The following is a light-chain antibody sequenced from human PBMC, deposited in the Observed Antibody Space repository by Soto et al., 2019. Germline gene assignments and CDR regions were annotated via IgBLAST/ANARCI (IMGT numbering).Light chain of an antibody. CDR2: DVR. V-gene: IGLV2-14*01. CDR3: SSYTTISTYV. J-gene: IGLJ1*01. CDR1: SRDVGGYNY. Sequence: QSALTQPASVSGSPGQSITISCTGTSRDVGGYNYVSWYQQHPGKAPKLMIYDVRNRPSGVSNRFSGSKSVNTASLTISXXXXXXEADYYCSSYTTISTYVFGTGTKVTVL.